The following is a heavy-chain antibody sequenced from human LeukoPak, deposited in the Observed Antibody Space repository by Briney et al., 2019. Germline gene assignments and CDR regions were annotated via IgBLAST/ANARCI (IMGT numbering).Heavy chain of an antibody. V-gene: IGHV4-39*01. CDR1: GGSISSSSYY. Sequence: PSETLSLTCTVSGGSISSSSYYWGWIRQPPGKGLEWIGSIYYSGSTYYNPSLKSRVTISVDTSKNQFSLKLSSVTAADTAVYYCARQGGFYSNSSYYYYGMDVWGQGTTVTVSS. J-gene: IGHJ6*02. CDR2: IYYSGST. D-gene: IGHD4-11*01. CDR3: ARQGGFYSNSSYYYYGMDV.